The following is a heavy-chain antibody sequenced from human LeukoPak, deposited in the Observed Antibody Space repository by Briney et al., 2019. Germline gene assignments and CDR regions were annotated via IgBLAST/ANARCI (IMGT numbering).Heavy chain of an antibody. J-gene: IGHJ4*02. CDR2: IKSKIDGGTI. CDR3: TARRQDGC. CDR1: GFTFSDAW. V-gene: IGHV3-15*01. Sequence: PGGSLRLSCVASGFTFSDAWMSWVRQAPGKGLEWVGRIKSKIDGGTIDYGAPVKGRFTISRDDSRNTLYLQMNSLKTGDTAVYYCTARRQDGCWGQGTLVTVS. D-gene: IGHD6-25*01.